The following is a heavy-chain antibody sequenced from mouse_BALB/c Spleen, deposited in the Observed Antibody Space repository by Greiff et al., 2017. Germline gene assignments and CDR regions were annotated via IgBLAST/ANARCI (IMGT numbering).Heavy chain of an antibody. CDR2: ISSGGSYT. Sequence: EVKLVESGGGLVKPGGSLKLSCAASGFTFSSYAMSWVRQTPEKRLEWVASISSGGSYTYYPDSVKGRFTISRDNAKNTLYLQMSSLKSEDTAMYYCARIRGYDYDGNFDYWGQGTTLTVSS. CDR3: ARIRGYDYDGNFDY. V-gene: IGHV5-6*03. CDR1: GFTFSSYA. D-gene: IGHD2-4*01. J-gene: IGHJ2*01.